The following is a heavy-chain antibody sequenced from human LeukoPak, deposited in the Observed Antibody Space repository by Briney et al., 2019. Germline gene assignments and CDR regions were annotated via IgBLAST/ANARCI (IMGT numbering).Heavy chain of an antibody. Sequence: SETLSLTCTVSGGSISSYYWSWIRQPPGKGLEWIGYIYYSGSTNYNPSLKSRVTISVDTSKNQFSLKLSSVTAADTAVYYCARNYCSSTSCYKVYYYGMDVWGQGTTVTVSS. V-gene: IGHV4-59*08. CDR3: ARNYCSSTSCYKVYYYGMDV. CDR1: GGSISSYY. D-gene: IGHD2-2*02. CDR2: IYYSGST. J-gene: IGHJ6*02.